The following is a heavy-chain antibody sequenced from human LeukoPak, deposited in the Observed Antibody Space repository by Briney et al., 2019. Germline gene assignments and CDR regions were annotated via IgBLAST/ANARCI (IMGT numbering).Heavy chain of an antibody. J-gene: IGHJ4*02. V-gene: IGHV3-23*01. D-gene: IGHD2/OR15-2a*01. CDR3: ARSGLSRFGF. CDR2: ISGSGGST. CDR1: GFTFSNAW. Sequence: GGSLRLSCAASGFTFSNAWMSWVRQAPGKGLEWVSAISGSGGSTYYADSVKGRFTISRDNSKNTLYLQMNSLRAEDTAVYYCARSGLSRFGFWGQGTLVTVSS.